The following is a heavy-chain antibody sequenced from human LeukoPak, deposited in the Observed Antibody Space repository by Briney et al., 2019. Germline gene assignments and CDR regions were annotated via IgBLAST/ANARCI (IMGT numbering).Heavy chain of an antibody. CDR2: IYYSGST. CDR1: GGSISSSSYY. Sequence: SETLSLTCTVSGGSISSSSYYWSWIRQPPGKGLEWIGYIYYSGSTNYNPSLKSRVTISVDTSKNQFSLKLSSVTAADTAVYYCARVGSSGYYYALDAFDIWGQGTMVTVSS. V-gene: IGHV4-61*01. D-gene: IGHD3-22*01. J-gene: IGHJ3*02. CDR3: ARVGSSGYYYALDAFDI.